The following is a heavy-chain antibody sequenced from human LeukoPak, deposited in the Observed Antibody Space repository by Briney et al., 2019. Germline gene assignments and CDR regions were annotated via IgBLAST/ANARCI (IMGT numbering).Heavy chain of an antibody. J-gene: IGHJ6*03. CDR1: GGTFSSYA. CDR2: IIPIFGTA. V-gene: IGHV1-69*05. Sequence: SVKVSCKASGGTFSSYAISWVRQAPGQGLEWMGGIIPIFGTANYAQKFQGRVTITTDESTSTAYMELSSLRSEDTAVYYCARGGISVVRDYYYMDVWGKGTTVTVSS. CDR3: ARGGISVVRDYYYMDV. D-gene: IGHD2-2*01.